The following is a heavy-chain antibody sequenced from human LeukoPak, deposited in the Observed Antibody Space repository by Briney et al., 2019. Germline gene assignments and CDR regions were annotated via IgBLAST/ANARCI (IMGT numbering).Heavy chain of an antibody. D-gene: IGHD1-26*01. J-gene: IGHJ4*02. CDR2: ISGSGGST. Sequence: GRSLRLSCAASGFTFSSYAMSWVRQAPGKGLEWVSAISGSGGSTYYADSVKGRLTISRDNSKNTLYLQMNSMRAEDTAVYYCAKAWSFRELLSSFDYWGQGTLVTVSS. V-gene: IGHV3-23*01. CDR3: AKAWSFRELLSSFDY. CDR1: GFTFSSYA.